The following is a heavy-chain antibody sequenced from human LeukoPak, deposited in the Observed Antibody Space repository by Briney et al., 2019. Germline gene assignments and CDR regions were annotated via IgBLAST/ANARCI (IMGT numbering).Heavy chain of an antibody. CDR1: GGSISSGGYY. Sequence: SEALSLTCTVSGGSISSGGYYWSWIRQHPGKGLEWIGYIYYSGSTYYNPSLKSRVTISVDTSKNQFSLKLSSVTAADTAVYYCARPNCSSTSCPDAFDIWGQGTMVTVSS. CDR3: ARPNCSSTSCPDAFDI. D-gene: IGHD2-2*01. CDR2: IYYSGST. J-gene: IGHJ3*02. V-gene: IGHV4-31*03.